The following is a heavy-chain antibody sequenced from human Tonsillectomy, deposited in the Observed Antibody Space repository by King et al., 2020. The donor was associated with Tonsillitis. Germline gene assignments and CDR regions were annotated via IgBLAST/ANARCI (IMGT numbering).Heavy chain of an antibody. CDR2: ISHDGSNR. V-gene: IGHV3-30*18. CDR1: GFTFSTYG. Sequence: QVQLVESGGGVVQPGRSLRLSCATSGFTFSTYGMHWVRQAPGKGLEWVAVISHDGSNRYYAKSVKGRFTNSRDNSKSTLYPQMIRLTAEETAVYYCTKDPQYGSGTYYSYYYYGMDVWGQGTTVSVSS. J-gene: IGHJ6*02. D-gene: IGHD3-10*01. CDR3: TKDPQYGSGTYYSYYYYGMDV.